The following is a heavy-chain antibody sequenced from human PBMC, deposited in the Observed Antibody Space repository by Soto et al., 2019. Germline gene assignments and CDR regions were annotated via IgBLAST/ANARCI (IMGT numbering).Heavy chain of an antibody. V-gene: IGHV3-23*01. Sequence: GGSLRLSCAASGFTFCTYVVRWVREAAGKGLEWVSSIGDSGSDTYFADSVKGRFTISRDNSKNTVYLQMNSLKSDDTAVYYCARGWGYDSSDYYFDYRGQGPLVTVSS. D-gene: IGHD3-22*01. CDR3: ARGWGYDSSDYYFDY. CDR1: GFTFCTYV. CDR2: IGDSGSDT. J-gene: IGHJ4*02.